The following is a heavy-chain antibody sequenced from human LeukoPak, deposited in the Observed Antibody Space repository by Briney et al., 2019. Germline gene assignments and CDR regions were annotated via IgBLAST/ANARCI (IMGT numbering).Heavy chain of an antibody. CDR3: TTDSITIFGVVI. CDR2: IWYDGSNK. Sequence: QPGRSLRLSCAASGFTFSSYGMHWVRQAPGKGLEWVAVIWYDGSNKYYADSVKGRFTISRDNSKNTLYLQMNSLKTEDTAVYYCTTDSITIFGVVIWGQGTLVTVSS. J-gene: IGHJ4*02. V-gene: IGHV3-33*01. D-gene: IGHD3-3*01. CDR1: GFTFSSYG.